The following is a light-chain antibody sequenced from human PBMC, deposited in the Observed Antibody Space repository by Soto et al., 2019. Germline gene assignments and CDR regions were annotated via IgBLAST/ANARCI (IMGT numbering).Light chain of an antibody. Sequence: QTVVTQEPSFSVSPGGTVTLTCGLTSGSVSILSYPSWYQQTPGQAPRTLIYSTNTRSSGVPDRFSGSILGTKAALTIAGAQAEDDSHYYCALYLGSGNMVSGGGTKLTVL. CDR1: SGSVSILSY. V-gene: IGLV8-61*01. CDR3: ALYLGSGNMV. J-gene: IGLJ3*02. CDR2: STN.